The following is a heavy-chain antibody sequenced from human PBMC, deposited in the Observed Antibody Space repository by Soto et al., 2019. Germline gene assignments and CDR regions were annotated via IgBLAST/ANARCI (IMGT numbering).Heavy chain of an antibody. V-gene: IGHV1-18*01. CDR1: GYTFTSYG. J-gene: IGHJ6*03. D-gene: IGHD3-9*01. Sequence: ASVKVSCKASGYTFTSYGISWVRQAPGQGLEWMGWISAYNGNTNYAQKLQGRVTMTTDTSTSTAYMELMSLRSDDTAVYYCARDRYYDILSDNYYYYYMDVWGKGTTVTVSS. CDR3: ARDRYYDILSDNYYYYYMDV. CDR2: ISAYNGNT.